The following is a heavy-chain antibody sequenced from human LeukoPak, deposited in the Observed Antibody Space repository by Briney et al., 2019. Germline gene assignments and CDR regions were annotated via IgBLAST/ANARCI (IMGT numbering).Heavy chain of an antibody. D-gene: IGHD3-16*01. CDR2: IEIKVDGGTT. J-gene: IGHJ4*02. CDR3: RASTWITVMGVVTDY. V-gene: IGHV3-15*04. Sequence: GGSLRLSCAVSVPSLTTAVVTSVGQAPGNGLEWVGRIEIKVDGGTTDYPAPLKGRFTIPRDGSENTLYLRMDSLQTEDRVRITFRASTWITVMGVVTDYWGQGALVIVSS. CDR1: VPSLTTAV.